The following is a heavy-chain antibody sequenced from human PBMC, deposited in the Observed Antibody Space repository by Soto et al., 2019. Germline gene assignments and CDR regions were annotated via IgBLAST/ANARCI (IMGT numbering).Heavy chain of an antibody. V-gene: IGHV3-30*18. CDR2: ISYDGSNK. CDR1: GFTFSSYG. Sequence: QVQLVASGGGVVQPGRSLRLSCAASGFTFSSYGMHWVRQAPGKRLEWVAVISYDGSNKYYADSVKGRFTISRDNSKNTLYLQMNSLRADDTAVYYCAKDTSSGIAAAPWGQGTLVTVSS. CDR3: AKDTSSGIAAAP. J-gene: IGHJ5*02. D-gene: IGHD6-13*01.